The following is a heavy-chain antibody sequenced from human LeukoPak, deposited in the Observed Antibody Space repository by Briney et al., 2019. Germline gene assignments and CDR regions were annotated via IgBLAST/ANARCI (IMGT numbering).Heavy chain of an antibody. CDR1: GGSISSGGYS. V-gene: IGHV4-30-2*01. D-gene: IGHD2-21*02. CDR2: IYHSGST. J-gene: IGHJ6*02. Sequence: KPSETLSLTCAVSGGSISSGGYSWSWIRQPPGKGLEWIGYIYHSGSTYYNPSLKSRVTISVDRSKNQFSLKPSSVTAADTAVYYCARGSGGLLVYYYYYGMDVWGQGTTVTVSS. CDR3: ARGSGGLLVYYYYYGMDV.